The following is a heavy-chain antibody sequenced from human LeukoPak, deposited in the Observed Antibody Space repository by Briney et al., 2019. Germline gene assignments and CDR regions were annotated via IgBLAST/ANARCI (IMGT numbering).Heavy chain of an antibody. CDR3: ARDKRGYYYGSGLNWFDP. J-gene: IGHJ5*02. CDR1: GDSVSSNSAA. D-gene: IGHD3-10*01. Sequence: TLXLTCAISGDSVSSNSAAWNWIRQSPSRGLEWLGRTYYRSKWYNDYAVSVKSRITINPDTSKNQFSLQLNSVTPEDTAVYYCARDKRGYYYGSGLNWFDPWGQGTLVTVSS. V-gene: IGHV6-1*01. CDR2: TYYRSKWYN.